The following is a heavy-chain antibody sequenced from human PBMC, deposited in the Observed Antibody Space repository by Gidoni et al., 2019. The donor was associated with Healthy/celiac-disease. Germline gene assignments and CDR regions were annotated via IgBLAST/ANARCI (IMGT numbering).Heavy chain of an antibody. J-gene: IGHJ6*03. CDR3: ARTVVTPVKYYYYMDV. D-gene: IGHD2-21*02. V-gene: IGHV5-51*01. CDR1: GYSCTSYW. CDR2: NHPGDPDT. Sequence: EVQLVQSGAVVKKPGESVQLPCKGYGYSCTSYWIGWVRQMPGQGLEWMGINHPGDPDTRYSPSFQVQVTISADKSISTAYLQWSSLKASDTAMYYCARTVVTPVKYYYYMDVWGKGTTVTVSS.